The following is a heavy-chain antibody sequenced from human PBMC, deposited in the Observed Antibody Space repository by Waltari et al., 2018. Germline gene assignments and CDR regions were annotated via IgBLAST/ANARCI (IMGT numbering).Heavy chain of an antibody. Sequence: QVQLQESGPGLVKPSQTLSLTCTVSGGSISSGGYYWSWIRQHPGKGLEWVWYILYSWRTHYHPSLKRRSTISVDKSKNQFSLKLRSLAAAETAGYFWARGRGLGILDYWGQGTLVTVSS. CDR1: GGSISSGGYY. CDR2: ILYSWRT. V-gene: IGHV4-31*03. D-gene: IGHD7-27*01. J-gene: IGHJ4*02. CDR3: ARGRGLGILDY.